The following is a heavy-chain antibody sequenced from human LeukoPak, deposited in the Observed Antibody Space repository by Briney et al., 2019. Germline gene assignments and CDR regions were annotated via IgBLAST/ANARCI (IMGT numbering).Heavy chain of an antibody. D-gene: IGHD1-7*01. CDR2: IKPKAHGETV. V-gene: IGHV3-49*03. J-gene: IGHJ4*02. CDR1: GFTFRDHA. CDR3: SRDYSTVKTTVFLDY. Sequence: GGSLRLSCSTSGFTFRDHALSWFRQAPGKGLEWVGLIKPKAHGETVQTAASVSGRFTISRDDANSIAYLQMNNLKTEDTAVYYCSRDYSTVKTTVFLDYWGQGALVTVSS.